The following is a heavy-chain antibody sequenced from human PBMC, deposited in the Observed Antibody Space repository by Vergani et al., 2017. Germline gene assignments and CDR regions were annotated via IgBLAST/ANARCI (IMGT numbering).Heavy chain of an antibody. CDR1: GGSVSSGGYY. Sequence: QVQLQESGPGLVKPSQTLSLTCTVSGGSVSSGGYYWSWIRQNPGKGLEWIGYICYSGSTYYNTSLKSRVSISVDTSKNQFSLKLSSVTAADTAVYYCARSWEDIVVVPAAIGAFDIWGQGTMVTVSS. J-gene: IGHJ3*02. CDR2: ICYSGST. D-gene: IGHD2-2*01. CDR3: ARSWEDIVVVPAAIGAFDI. V-gene: IGHV4-31*03.